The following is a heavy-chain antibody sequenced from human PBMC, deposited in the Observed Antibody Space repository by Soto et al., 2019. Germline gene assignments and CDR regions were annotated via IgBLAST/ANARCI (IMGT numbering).Heavy chain of an antibody. Sequence: QVQLQESGPGLVKPSETLSLTCTVSGGSISSYYWSWIRQPPGKGLEWIGYIYYRGSTNYNPSLKSRVTISVDTSKNQFSLKLSSVTAADTAVYYFARGDSSGWSARLSWFDPWGQGTLVTVSS. J-gene: IGHJ5*02. CDR1: GGSISSYY. V-gene: IGHV4-59*01. CDR3: ARGDSSGWSARLSWFDP. D-gene: IGHD6-19*01. CDR2: IYYRGST.